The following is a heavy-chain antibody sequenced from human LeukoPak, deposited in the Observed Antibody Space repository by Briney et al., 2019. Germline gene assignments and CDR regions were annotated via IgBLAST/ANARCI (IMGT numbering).Heavy chain of an antibody. CDR1: GFTFSSYG. CDR2: ISYDGSNK. Sequence: ERSLRLSCAASGFTFSSYGMHWVRQAPGKGLEWVAVISYDGSNKYYADSVKGRFTISRDNSKNTLYLQMNSLRAEDTAVYYCAKDDARFPPYGMDVWGQGTTVTVSS. CDR3: AKDDARFPPYGMDV. J-gene: IGHJ6*02. D-gene: IGHD3-3*01. V-gene: IGHV3-30*18.